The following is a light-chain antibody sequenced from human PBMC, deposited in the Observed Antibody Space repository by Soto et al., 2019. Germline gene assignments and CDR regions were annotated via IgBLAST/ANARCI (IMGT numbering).Light chain of an antibody. V-gene: IGKV1-39*01. CDR2: AAS. CDR1: QSISSY. Sequence: DIQMTQSPSSLSASVGDRVTITCRSSQSISSYLNWYQQKPGKDPKLLIYAASSLQSGVPSRFSGSGSGTDFTLIISSLQPEDFSTYYCQQSYGTPRSFGHGTQLEIK. J-gene: IGKJ2*01. CDR3: QQSYGTPRS.